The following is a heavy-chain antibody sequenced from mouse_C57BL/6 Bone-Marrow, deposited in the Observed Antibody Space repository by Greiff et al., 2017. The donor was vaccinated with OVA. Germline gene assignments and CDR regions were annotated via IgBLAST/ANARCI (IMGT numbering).Heavy chain of an antibody. CDR2: ISSGSSTI. V-gene: IGHV5-17*01. D-gene: IGHD1-2*01. Sequence: DVQLQESGGGLVKPGGSLKLSCAASGFTFSDYGMHWVRQAPEKGLEWVAYISSGSSTIYYADTVKGRFTISRDNAKNTLFLQMTSLRSEDTAMYYCARMGYYGPWYFDVWGTGTTVTVSS. CDR3: ARMGYYGPWYFDV. CDR1: GFTFSDYG. J-gene: IGHJ1*03.